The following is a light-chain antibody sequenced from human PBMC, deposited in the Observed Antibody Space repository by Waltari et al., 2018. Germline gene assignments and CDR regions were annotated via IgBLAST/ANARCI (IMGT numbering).Light chain of an antibody. CDR3: ASWDDSLNSVV. V-gene: IGLV1-44*01. Sequence: QSVLTQPPSVSGAPGQTVTMSRSGSRSHIGSNTVSWYQQLPGAAPRLLIYNNDQWPSWVPGRFSAYTSGTSASLAISGLQSDDEAHYYCASWDDSLNSVVFGGGTKVTVL. CDR2: NND. J-gene: IGLJ2*01. CDR1: RSHIGSNT.